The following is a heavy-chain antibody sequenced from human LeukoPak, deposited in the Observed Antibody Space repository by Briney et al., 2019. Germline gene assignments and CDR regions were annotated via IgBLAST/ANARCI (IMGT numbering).Heavy chain of an antibody. V-gene: IGHV3-23*01. D-gene: IGHD2/OR15-2a*01. CDR3: AKYVSAKGPPYALDV. Sequence: GGSLRLSCAASEFTFSSYAMQWVRQAPGKGLKSVSGINVSGGSTWYADSVKGRFTISRDNSKNTLYLQMNSLRAEDPAVYYCAKYVSAKGPPYALDVWGQGTTVTVSS. CDR2: INVSGGST. J-gene: IGHJ6*02. CDR1: EFTFSSYA.